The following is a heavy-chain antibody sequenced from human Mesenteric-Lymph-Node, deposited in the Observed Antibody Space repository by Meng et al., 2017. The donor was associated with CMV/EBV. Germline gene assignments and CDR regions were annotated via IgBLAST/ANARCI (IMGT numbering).Heavy chain of an antibody. D-gene: IGHD3-10*01. J-gene: IGHJ6*02. Sequence: GGSLRLSCAASGFTLKSYAMFWVRLAPGKGLEVVAVISYDGSNQNYADSVKGRFTISRDNSKNTLYLQMNSLRAEDTAVYYCARDGGSGNYYSSSYYYGMDVWGQGTTVTVSS. CDR1: GFTLKSYA. CDR3: ARDGGSGNYYSSSYYYGMDV. V-gene: IGHV3-30*04. CDR2: ISYDGSNQ.